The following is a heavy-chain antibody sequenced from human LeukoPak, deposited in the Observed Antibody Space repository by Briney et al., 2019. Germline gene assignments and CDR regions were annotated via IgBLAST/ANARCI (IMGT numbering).Heavy chain of an antibody. D-gene: IGHD6-19*01. CDR3: TTVYSGYSSSYYFDY. V-gene: IGHV3-15*01. Sequence: PGGSLRLSCAASGFTFSNAWMSWVRQAPGKGLEWVGRIKSKTDGGTTDYAAPVKGRFTISRDDSKNTLYLQMNSLKTEDTTVYYCTTVYSGYSSSYYFDYWSQGTLVTVSS. J-gene: IGHJ4*02. CDR1: GFTFSNAW. CDR2: IKSKTDGGTT.